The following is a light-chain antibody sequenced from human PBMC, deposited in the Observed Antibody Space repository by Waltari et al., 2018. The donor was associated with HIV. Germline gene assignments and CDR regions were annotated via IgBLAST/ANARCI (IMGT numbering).Light chain of an antibody. Sequence: QSVLTQPPSASGTHGPRVTISCSGTRSTIGSNPVNWYQPPPGTAPKPLIYSNNQRPSGVPDRFSGAKAGTSASLAISGLQSEDEADYYCAVWGDSLNGPVFGGGTKLTVL. V-gene: IGLV1-44*01. CDR3: AVWGDSLNGPV. CDR1: RSTIGSNP. J-gene: IGLJ2*01. CDR2: SNN.